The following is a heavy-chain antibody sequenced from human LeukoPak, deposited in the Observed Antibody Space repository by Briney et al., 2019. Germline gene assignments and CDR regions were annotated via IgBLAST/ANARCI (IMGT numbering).Heavy chain of an antibody. CDR1: GGSISSYY. J-gene: IGHJ5*02. CDR2: ISYCGCT. CDR3: AREGTAGTNLNWFDP. D-gene: IGHD1-1*01. V-gene: IGHV4-59*01. Sequence: KPSETLSLTCTVSGGSISSYYWSWIRQPPGKGLEWIVYISYCGCTTFNPSLKCPFTISVYTSKNQFSLQLTSVTAADTAVYYCAREGTAGTNLNWFDPWGQGTLVTVSS.